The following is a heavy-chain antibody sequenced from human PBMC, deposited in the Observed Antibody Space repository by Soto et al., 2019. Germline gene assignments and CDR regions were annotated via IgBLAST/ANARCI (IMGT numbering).Heavy chain of an antibody. Sequence: EVQLVESGGGLVQPGGSLRLSCAASGFTVSSNYMSWVRQAPGKGLEWVSVIYSGGSTCYADSVKGRFTISRHNSKNTLYLQMNSLRAEDTAVYYCARDPSYGLFDPWGQGTLVTVSS. CDR2: IYSGGST. J-gene: IGHJ5*02. CDR3: ARDPSYGLFDP. CDR1: GFTVSSNY. V-gene: IGHV3-53*04. D-gene: IGHD1-26*01.